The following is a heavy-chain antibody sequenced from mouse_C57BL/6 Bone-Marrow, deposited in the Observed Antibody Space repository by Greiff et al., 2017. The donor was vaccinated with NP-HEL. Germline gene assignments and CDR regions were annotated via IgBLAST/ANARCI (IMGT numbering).Heavy chain of an antibody. D-gene: IGHD2-4*01. CDR2: IWSGGST. CDR1: GFSLTSYG. CDR3: ASDYHSWFAY. J-gene: IGHJ3*01. V-gene: IGHV2-2*01. Sequence: QVQLKESGPGLVQPSQSLSITCTVSGFSLTSYGVHWVRQSPGKGLEWLGVIWSGGSTDYNAAFISRLSISKDNSKSQVFFKMNSLQADDTAIYYCASDYHSWFAYWGQGTLVTVSA.